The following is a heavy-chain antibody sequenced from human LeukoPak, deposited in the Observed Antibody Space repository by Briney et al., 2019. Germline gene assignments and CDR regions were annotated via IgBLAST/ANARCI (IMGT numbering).Heavy chain of an antibody. D-gene: IGHD1-7*01. Sequence: SETLSLTCTVSGGSISSYYWSWIRQPPGKGLEWIGYIYYSGSANYNPSLKSRVTISVDTSKNQFSLRLSSVTAADTAVYYCARDRNYGFDYWGQGTLVTVSS. CDR3: ARDRNYGFDY. V-gene: IGHV4-59*01. CDR1: GGSISSYY. CDR2: IYYSGSA. J-gene: IGHJ4*02.